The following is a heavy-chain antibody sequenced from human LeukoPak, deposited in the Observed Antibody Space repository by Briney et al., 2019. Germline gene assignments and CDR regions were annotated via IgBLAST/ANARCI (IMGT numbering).Heavy chain of an antibody. CDR1: GFTFSSYS. CDR2: ISSSSSYI. J-gene: IGHJ4*02. Sequence: GGSLRLSCAASGFTFSSYSMNWVRQAPGKGLEGVSSISSSSSYIYYADSVKGRFTISRDNAKNSLYLQMNSLRAEDTAVYYCARDPTYYYDSSGYYFFDYWGQGTLVTVSS. V-gene: IGHV3-21*01. CDR3: ARDPTYYYDSSGYYFFDY. D-gene: IGHD3-22*01.